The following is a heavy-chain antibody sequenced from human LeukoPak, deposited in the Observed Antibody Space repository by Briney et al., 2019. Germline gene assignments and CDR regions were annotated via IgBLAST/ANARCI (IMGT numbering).Heavy chain of an antibody. CDR3: AMGAMGADTLQHYYLDV. J-gene: IGHJ6*03. CDR2: ISGSGGST. V-gene: IGHV3-23*01. D-gene: IGHD2-15*01. Sequence: PGGSLRLSCAASGFTFISYAMSGVRQAPGKGLEWVSAISGSGGSTYYADSVKGRFTISRDNSKNTLYLQMNSLRAEDTAVYYCAMGAMGADTLQHYYLDVWGKGTTVTVSS. CDR1: GFTFISYA.